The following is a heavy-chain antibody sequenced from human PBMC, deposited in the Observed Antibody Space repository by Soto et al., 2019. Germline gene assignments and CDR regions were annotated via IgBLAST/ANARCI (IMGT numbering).Heavy chain of an antibody. V-gene: IGHV3-33*01. CDR3: LRPAGYSGNDCVYYYGMDV. J-gene: IGHJ6*02. CDR1: GFTFRNYG. Sequence: QVQLVDSGGGVVQTGRSLRLSCAASGFTFRNYGMHWVRQAPAKGLEWVALGWYDGGNKNYVDSVKGRFTISRDNSKNELFQQINSLRYEDTAVYYCLRPAGYSGNDCVYYYGMDVWGQGTRVTVYS. CDR2: GWYDGGNK. D-gene: IGHD5-12*01.